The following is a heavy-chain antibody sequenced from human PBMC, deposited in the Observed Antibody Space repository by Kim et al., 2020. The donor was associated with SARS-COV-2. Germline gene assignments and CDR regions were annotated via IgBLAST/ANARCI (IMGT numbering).Heavy chain of an antibody. Sequence: GGSLRLSCAASGFTFSSYAMHWVRQAPGKGLEWVAVISYDGSNKYYADSVKGRFTISRDNSKNTLYLQMNSLRAEDTAVYYCAREWGGDIVVPRDAFDIWGQGTMVTVSS. CDR2: ISYDGSNK. D-gene: IGHD2-15*01. CDR3: AREWGGDIVVPRDAFDI. V-gene: IGHV3-30*04. CDR1: GFTFSSYA. J-gene: IGHJ3*02.